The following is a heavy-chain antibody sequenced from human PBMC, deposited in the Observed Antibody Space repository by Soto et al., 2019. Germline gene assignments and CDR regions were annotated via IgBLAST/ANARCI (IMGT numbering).Heavy chain of an antibody. D-gene: IGHD1-26*01. V-gene: IGHV1-69*06. J-gene: IGHJ6*02. CDR3: AREREMYYGMDV. Sequence: SVKVSCKASGGTFSSYAISWVRQAPGQGLERMGGIIPIFGTANYAQKFQGRVTITADKSTSTAYMELSSLRSEDTAVYYCAREREMYYGMDVWGQGTTVTVSS. CDR2: IIPIFGTA. CDR1: GGTFSSYA.